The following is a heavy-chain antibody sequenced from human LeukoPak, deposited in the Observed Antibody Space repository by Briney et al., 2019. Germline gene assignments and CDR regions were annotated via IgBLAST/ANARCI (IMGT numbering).Heavy chain of an antibody. CDR3: ARDYDWAFDF. D-gene: IGHD3-9*01. CDR2: INHNGEAV. J-gene: IGHJ4*02. CDR1: GFPFSSHV. V-gene: IGHV3-48*02. Sequence: GGSLRLSCAASGFPFSSHVLSSVRQAPGKGLEWIAYINHNGEAVHYPDFVKGRFIISRDNAKNSLFLQMNDLRDEDTAVYYCARDYDWAFDFWGQGTRVTVSS.